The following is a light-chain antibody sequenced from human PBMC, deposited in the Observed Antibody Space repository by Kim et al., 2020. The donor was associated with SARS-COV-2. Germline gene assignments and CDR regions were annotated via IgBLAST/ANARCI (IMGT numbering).Light chain of an antibody. Sequence: ESVGDRVTITGRASQGIAKDLAWFQQKPGKAPKSLVYGASSLQSGAPSRFSGSGSGTEFTLTITSLQPEDFAAYFCQQYNSYPLTFGGGTKVDIK. CDR3: QQYNSYPLT. CDR1: QGIAKD. V-gene: IGKV1-16*01. J-gene: IGKJ4*01. CDR2: GAS.